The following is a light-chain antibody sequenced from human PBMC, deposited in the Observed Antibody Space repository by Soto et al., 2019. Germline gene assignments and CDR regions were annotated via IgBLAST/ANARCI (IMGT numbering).Light chain of an antibody. CDR3: QQSYSTQYT. CDR1: KSISSY. J-gene: IGKJ2*01. V-gene: IGKV1-39*01. CDR2: AAS. Sequence: DIQMTQSPSSLSASVGDRVTITCRASKSISSYLNWYQQKPGKAPKLLIYAASSVQSGVPSRFSGSGSGTDFTLTNSSLQPEDFATYYCQQSYSTQYTCGQGTELEIK.